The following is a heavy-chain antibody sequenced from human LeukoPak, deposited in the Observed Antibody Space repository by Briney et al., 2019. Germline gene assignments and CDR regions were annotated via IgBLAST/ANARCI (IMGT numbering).Heavy chain of an antibody. J-gene: IGHJ4*02. V-gene: IGHV3-30*18. D-gene: IGHD3-10*01. CDR3: AKGYGSGSYRIDY. CDR2: ISYDGSNK. CDR1: GFTISSYG. Sequence: GGSLRLSCAASGFTISSYGMHRVRQAPGKGLEWVAVISYDGSNKYYGDSVKGRFTISRDNSKNTLYLQMNSLRGEDTAVYYCAKGYGSGSYRIDYWGQGTLVTVSS.